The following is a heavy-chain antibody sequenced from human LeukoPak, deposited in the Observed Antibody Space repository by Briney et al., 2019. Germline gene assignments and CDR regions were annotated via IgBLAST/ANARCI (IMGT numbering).Heavy chain of an antibody. D-gene: IGHD4-11*01. Sequence: GGSPRLSCAASGFTFSSYSMNWVRQAPGKGLEWVSYISSSSSTIYYADSVKGRFTISRDNAKNSLYLQMNSLRAEDTAVYYCARDPDYRFFDYWGQGTLVTVSS. CDR1: GFTFSSYS. V-gene: IGHV3-48*01. CDR3: ARDPDYRFFDY. J-gene: IGHJ4*02. CDR2: ISSSSSTI.